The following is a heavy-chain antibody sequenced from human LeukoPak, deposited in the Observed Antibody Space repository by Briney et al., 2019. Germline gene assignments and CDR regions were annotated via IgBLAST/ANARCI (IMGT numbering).Heavy chain of an antibody. V-gene: IGHV4-59*01. CDR1: GGSISNYY. Sequence: SETLSLTCTVSGGSISNYYWSWIRQPPGKGLEWIGYIYYSGSTNYNPSLKSRVTISVDTSKNQFSLKLSSVTAADTAVYYCARIRWPKLIDYWGQGTLVTVSS. D-gene: IGHD4-23*01. CDR3: ARIRWPKLIDY. J-gene: IGHJ4*02. CDR2: IYYSGST.